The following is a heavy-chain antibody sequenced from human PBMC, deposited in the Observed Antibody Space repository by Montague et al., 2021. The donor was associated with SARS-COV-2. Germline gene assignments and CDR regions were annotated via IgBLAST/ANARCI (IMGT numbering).Heavy chain of an antibody. V-gene: IGHV3-23*01. CDR1: GFTFSRYA. CDR3: AKDVDYYGSGSYGNWLDP. J-gene: IGHJ5*02. D-gene: IGHD3-10*01. Sequence: SLRLSYAASGFTFSRYAMNWVRQAPGKGLEWVSTISGSGVSTYYADSVKGRFTISRDHSKNTVFLQMNSLRAEDTAMYFCAKDVDYYGSGSYGNWLDPWGQGTLVAVSS. CDR2: ISGSGVST.